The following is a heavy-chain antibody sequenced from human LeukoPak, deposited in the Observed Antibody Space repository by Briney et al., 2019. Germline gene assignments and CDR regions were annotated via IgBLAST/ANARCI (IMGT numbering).Heavy chain of an antibody. CDR1: GYTFTGYY. V-gene: IGHV1-2*04. J-gene: IGHJ3*02. CDR2: INPNSGGT. D-gene: IGHD2-2*01. Sequence: GASVKVSCKASGYTFTGYYMHWVRQAPGQGLEWMGWINPNSGGTNYAQKFQGWVTMTRDTSINTAYMELSRLRSDDTAVYYCAREGCSSTSCYDIWGQGTMVTVSS. CDR3: AREGCSSTSCYDI.